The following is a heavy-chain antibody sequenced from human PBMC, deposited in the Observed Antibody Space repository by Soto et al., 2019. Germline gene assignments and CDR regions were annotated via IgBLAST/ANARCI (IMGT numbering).Heavy chain of an antibody. CDR3: ARDYGDDAFDI. Sequence: GGSLRLSCAASGFTFSSYWMHWVRQAPGKGLGWVSRINSDGSSTSYADSVKGGFTISRDNAKNTLYLQMNSLRAEDTAVYYCARDYGDDAFDIWGQGTMVTVSS. J-gene: IGHJ3*02. CDR1: GFTFSSYW. CDR2: INSDGSST. D-gene: IGHD4-17*01. V-gene: IGHV3-74*01.